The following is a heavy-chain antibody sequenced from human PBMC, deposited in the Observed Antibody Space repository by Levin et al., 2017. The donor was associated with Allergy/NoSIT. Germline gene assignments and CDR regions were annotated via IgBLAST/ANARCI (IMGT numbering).Heavy chain of an antibody. CDR2: ITRDGDNT. CDR1: GFTFDDCT. D-gene: IGHD5-24*01. CDR3: AKERDRKFLH. V-gene: IGHV3-43*01. J-gene: IGHJ1*01. Sequence: HGESLKISCAASGFTFDDCTMHWVRQAPGKGPEWVSLITRDGDNTFYADSVKGRFTISRDMRKNSLYLQMNSLRTEDSALYYCAKERDRKFLHWGQGTLVTVSS.